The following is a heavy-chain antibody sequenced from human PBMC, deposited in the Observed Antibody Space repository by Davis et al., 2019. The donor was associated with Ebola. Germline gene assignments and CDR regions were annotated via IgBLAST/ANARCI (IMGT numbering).Heavy chain of an antibody. CDR2: ISYDGSNK. V-gene: IGHV3-30-3*01. CDR3: ARSRITMVQGVINYYYGMDV. D-gene: IGHD3-10*01. Sequence: GESLKISCAASGFTFSSYAMHWVRQAPGKGLEWVAVISYDGSNKYYADSVKGRFTISRDNSKNTLYLQMNSLRAEDTAVYYCARSRITMVQGVINYYYGMDVWGQGTTVTVSS. J-gene: IGHJ6*02. CDR1: GFTFSSYA.